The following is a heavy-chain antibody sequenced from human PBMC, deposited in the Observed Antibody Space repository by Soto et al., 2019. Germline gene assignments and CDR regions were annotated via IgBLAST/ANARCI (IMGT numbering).Heavy chain of an antibody. D-gene: IGHD2-15*01. J-gene: IGHJ3*02. V-gene: IGHV3-15*01. Sequence: EVQLVESGGGLVKPGGSLRLSWAASGFTFSNAWMSWVRQAPGKGLEWVGRIKSKTDGGTTDYAAPVKGRFTISRDDSKNTLYLQMNSLKTEDTAVYYCTTEKDIVVVVGRDAFDIWGQGTMVTVSS. CDR2: IKSKTDGGTT. CDR3: TTEKDIVVVVGRDAFDI. CDR1: GFTFSNAW.